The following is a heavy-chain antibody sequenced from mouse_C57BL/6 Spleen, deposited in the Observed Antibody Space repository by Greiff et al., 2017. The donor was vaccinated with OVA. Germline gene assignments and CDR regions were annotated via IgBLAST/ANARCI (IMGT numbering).Heavy chain of an antibody. J-gene: IGHJ1*03. CDR2: ISSGGDYI. Sequence: EVKLVESGEGLVKPGGSLKLSCAASGFTSSSYAMSWVRQTPEKRLEWVAYISSGGDYIYYADTVKGRFTISRDNARNTLYLQMSSLKSEDTAMYYCTRDPYYYGSSYGYFDVWGTGTTVTVSS. D-gene: IGHD1-1*01. V-gene: IGHV5-9-1*02. CDR3: TRDPYYYGSSYGYFDV. CDR1: GFTSSSYA.